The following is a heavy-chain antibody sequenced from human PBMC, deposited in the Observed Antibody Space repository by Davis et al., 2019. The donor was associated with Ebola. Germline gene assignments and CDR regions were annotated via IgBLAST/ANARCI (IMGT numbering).Heavy chain of an antibody. CDR3: ARGVGNFWSGYRDY. D-gene: IGHD3-3*01. V-gene: IGHV1-2*02. CDR2: INPNSGGT. J-gene: IGHJ4*02. Sequence: ASVKVSCKASGYTFTGYYMHWVRQAPGQGLEWMGWINPNSGGTNYAQKFQGRVTMTRDTSISTAYMELSSLRSEDTAVYYCARGVGNFWSGYRDYWGQGTLVTVSS. CDR1: GYTFTGYY.